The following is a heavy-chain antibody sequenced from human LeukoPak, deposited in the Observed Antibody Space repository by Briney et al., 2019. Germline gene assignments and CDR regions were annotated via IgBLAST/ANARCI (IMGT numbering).Heavy chain of an antibody. CDR2: ISHDGSST. V-gene: IGHV3-74*01. CDR1: GFTFTNNW. J-gene: IGHJ3*01. D-gene: IGHD2-15*01. CDR3: ARVSGGAFDV. Sequence: GGSLRLSCAASGFTFTNNWMHWVRQAPTRGLVWVSRISHDGSSTNSADSVKGRFTISRDNTKNTLYLQMNSLRADDTAVYYCARVSGGAFDVWGQGTLVTVSS.